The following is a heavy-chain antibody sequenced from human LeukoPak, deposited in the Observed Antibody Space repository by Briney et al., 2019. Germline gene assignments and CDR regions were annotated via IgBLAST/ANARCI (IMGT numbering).Heavy chain of an antibody. CDR3: AGCPGGGFDI. V-gene: IGHV4-59*11. CDR2: ISYSWST. CDR1: GGSINTHY. D-gene: IGHD2-15*01. J-gene: IGHJ3*02. Sequence: SETLSLTCTVSGGSINTHYWNWTRQPPAKGREGMGYISYSWSTNHNPSLKSRVTLSVDTSKNQFFLMLSSVTAEDTAVSYCAGCPGGGFDIWGQGTMVTVSS.